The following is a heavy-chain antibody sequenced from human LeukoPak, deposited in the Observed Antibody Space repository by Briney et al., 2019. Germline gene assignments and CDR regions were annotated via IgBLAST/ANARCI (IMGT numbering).Heavy chain of an antibody. V-gene: IGHV3-33*01. J-gene: IGHJ4*02. CDR1: GFTFSSYG. D-gene: IGHD2-2*01. CDR3: ARVRHCSSTSCLGPYDY. CDR2: IWYDGSNK. Sequence: PGRSLRLSCAASGFTFSSYGMHWVRQAPGKGLEWVAVIWYDGSNKYYADSVKGRFTISRDNSKNTLYLQMNSLRAEDTAVYYCARVRHCSSTSCLGPYDYWGQGTLVTVSS.